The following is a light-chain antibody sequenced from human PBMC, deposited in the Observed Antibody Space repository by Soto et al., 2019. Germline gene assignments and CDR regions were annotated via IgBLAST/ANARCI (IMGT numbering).Light chain of an antibody. J-gene: IGKJ1*01. CDR2: SAS. Sequence: DIQMTQSPSSLSASVGDRVTITCRASQSISTFLNWYQQKPGKAPKLLIYSASNLQSGVPSRFSGSGSGTDFNLTISSLKPEDFATYFCQQSDSTLVTLGQGTKVDIK. V-gene: IGKV1-39*01. CDR3: QQSDSTLVT. CDR1: QSISTF.